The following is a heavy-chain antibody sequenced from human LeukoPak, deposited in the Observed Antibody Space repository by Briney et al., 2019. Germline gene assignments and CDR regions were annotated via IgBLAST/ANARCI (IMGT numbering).Heavy chain of an antibody. CDR1: GFTFSNYG. CDR2: IWYDESNK. CDR3: ARVGYCSGGSCYPDYYYFYGMDV. J-gene: IGHJ6*02. Sequence: GGSLRLSCAASGFTFSNYGMHWVRQAPGKGLEWVAVIWYDESNKYYADSVKGRFTISRDNSRTTLYLQMNSLRAEDTAVYYCARVGYCSGGSCYPDYYYFYGMDVWGQGTTVTVSS. D-gene: IGHD2-15*01. V-gene: IGHV3-33*01.